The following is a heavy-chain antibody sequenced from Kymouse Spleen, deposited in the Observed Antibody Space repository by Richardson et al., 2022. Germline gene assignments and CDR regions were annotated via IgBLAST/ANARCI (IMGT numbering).Heavy chain of an antibody. CDR3: ARHDDILTGYYGAFDI. D-gene: IGHD3-9*01. Sequence: QLQLQESGPGLVKPSETLSLTCTVSGGSISSSSYYWGWIRQPPGKGLEWIGSIYYSGSTYYNPSLKSRVTISVDTSKNQFSLKLSSVTAADTAVYYCARHDDILTGYYGAFDIWGQGTMVTVSS. CDR2: IYYSGST. CDR1: GGSISSSSYY. V-gene: IGHV4-39*01. J-gene: IGHJ3*02.